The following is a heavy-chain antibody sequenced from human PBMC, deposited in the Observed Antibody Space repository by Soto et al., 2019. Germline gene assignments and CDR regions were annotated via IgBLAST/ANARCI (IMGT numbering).Heavy chain of an antibody. J-gene: IGHJ6*02. CDR3: ARALKILGARSYYYYYYGMDV. V-gene: IGHV1-69*13. CDR1: GGTFSSYA. D-gene: IGHD6-6*01. CDR2: IIPIFGTA. Sequence: SVKVSCKASGGTFSSYAISWVRQAPGQGLERMGGIIPIFGTANYAQKFQGRVTITADESTSTAYMELSSLRSEDTAVYYCARALKILGARSYYYYYYGMDVWGQGTTVTVSS.